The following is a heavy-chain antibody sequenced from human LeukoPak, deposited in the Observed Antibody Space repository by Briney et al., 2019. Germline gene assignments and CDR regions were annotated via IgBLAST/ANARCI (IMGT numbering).Heavy chain of an antibody. CDR1: GFTFSSYA. D-gene: IGHD2-2*01. CDR3: AVASDSTSSNFDY. J-gene: IGHJ4*02. CDR2: ISGSGGST. V-gene: IGHV3-23*01. Sequence: EGSQRLSRAASGFTFSSYAMSWVRQAPGKGLEWVSAISGSGGSTYYADSVKGRFTISRDNSKNTLYLQMNSLRAEDTAVYYCAVASDSTSSNFDYWGQGTLVTVSS.